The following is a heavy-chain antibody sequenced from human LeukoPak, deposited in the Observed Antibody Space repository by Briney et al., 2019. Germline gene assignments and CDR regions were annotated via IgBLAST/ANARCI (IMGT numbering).Heavy chain of an antibody. CDR3: ATDGGYYNY. CDR2: ITSSSSTI. V-gene: IGHV3-48*04. Sequence: GGSLRLSCAASGFTFSSYTMNWVRQAPGRGLEWLSYITSSSSTIYYADSLKGRFTISRDNAKNSLFLQMNSLRAEDTAVYYCATDGGYYNYWGQGTLVTVSS. J-gene: IGHJ4*02. CDR1: GFTFSSYT. D-gene: IGHD3-9*01.